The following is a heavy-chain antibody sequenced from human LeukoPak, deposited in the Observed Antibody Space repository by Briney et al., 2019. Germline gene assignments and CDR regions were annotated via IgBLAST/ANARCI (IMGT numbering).Heavy chain of an antibody. Sequence: PSETLSLTCAVYGGSFSGYYWSWIRQPPGKGLEWIGEINHSGSTNYNPSLKSRVTISVDTSKKQFSLKLSSVTAADTAVYYCARGAKSYYYYMDVWGKGTTVTVSS. CDR2: INHSGST. V-gene: IGHV4-34*01. CDR3: ARGAKSYYYYMDV. CDR1: GGSFSGYY. J-gene: IGHJ6*03.